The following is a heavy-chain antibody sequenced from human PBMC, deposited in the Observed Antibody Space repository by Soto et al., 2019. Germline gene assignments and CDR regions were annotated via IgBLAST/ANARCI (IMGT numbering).Heavy chain of an antibody. Sequence: QVQLQESGPGLVKPSQTLSLTCTVSGDSIGTGGYYWDWIRQHPGKGPEWIGYIHYSGNTYYNPSLKHRLTISLDTSKNQFSLHLSSVTAADTAVYYCATNHDDISGRTPLLFDSWGQGTLVTVSS. D-gene: IGHD3-22*01. J-gene: IGHJ4*02. CDR3: ATNHDDISGRTPLLFDS. CDR1: GDSIGTGGYY. V-gene: IGHV4-31*03. CDR2: IHYSGNT.